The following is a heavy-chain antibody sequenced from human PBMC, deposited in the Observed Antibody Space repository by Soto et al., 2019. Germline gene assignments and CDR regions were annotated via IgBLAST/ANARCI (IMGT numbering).Heavy chain of an antibody. CDR1: GGSLSRSSYS. J-gene: IGHJ4*02. CDR3: ARPISGPYDSSTYYFDY. V-gene: IGHV4-39*01. Sequence: SETLSLTCSGSGGSLSRSSYSWGWIRPPPGKGLEWIGTIYYSGSTHYNPSLEGRVAISADTPNNQLSLRLSSVTAADTAVYYCARPISGPYDSSTYYFDYWGQGTLVTVS. CDR2: IYYSGST. D-gene: IGHD3-22*01.